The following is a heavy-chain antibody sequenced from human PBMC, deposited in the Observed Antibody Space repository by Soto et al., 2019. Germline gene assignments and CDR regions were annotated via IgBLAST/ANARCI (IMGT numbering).Heavy chain of an antibody. J-gene: IGHJ5*02. CDR1: GFTFEDFA. CDR2: NRWNGEAV. Sequence: PGGSLSLSCSASGFTFEDFAMHWVRRVPGKGLEWVAGNRWNGEAVGYAASVKGRCTSSRDNAKKLLFLQMNSLRVDDTALYYCVKDGEAASPGWFDTWGQGTQVTVSS. V-gene: IGHV3-9*01. D-gene: IGHD6-6*01. CDR3: VKDGEAASPGWFDT.